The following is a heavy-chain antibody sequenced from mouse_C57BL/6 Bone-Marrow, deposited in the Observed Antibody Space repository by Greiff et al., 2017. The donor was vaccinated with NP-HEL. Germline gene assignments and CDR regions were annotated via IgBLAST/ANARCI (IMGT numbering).Heavy chain of an antibody. CDR1: GFTFSSYG. CDR2: ISSGGSYT. J-gene: IGHJ3*01. CDR3: ARQRAWFAY. Sequence: EVMLVESGGDLVKPGGSLKLSCAASGFTFSSYGMSWVRQTPDKRLEWVATISSGGSYTYYLDSVKGRFTISRDNAKNTLYLQMSSLKSEDTAMYYCARQRAWFAYWGQGTLVTVSA. V-gene: IGHV5-6*01.